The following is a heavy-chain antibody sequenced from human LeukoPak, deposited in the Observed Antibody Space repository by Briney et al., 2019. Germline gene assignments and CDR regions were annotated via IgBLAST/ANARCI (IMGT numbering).Heavy chain of an antibody. CDR1: GFSFSSYA. J-gene: IGHJ4*02. CDR3: VRNLAVAGTCFDS. V-gene: IGHV3-7*03. D-gene: IGHD6-19*01. CDR2: IKQDGSDR. Sequence: GGSLRLSCAASGFSFSSYAMHWVRQAPGTGLEWVANIKQDGSDRNYVTSVRGRFTISRDNAESSLFLQMNSLRAEDTAVYYCVRNLAVAGTCFDSWGQGTLVTVSS.